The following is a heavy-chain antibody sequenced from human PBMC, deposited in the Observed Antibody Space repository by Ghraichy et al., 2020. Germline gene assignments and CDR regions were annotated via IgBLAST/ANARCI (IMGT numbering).Heavy chain of an antibody. J-gene: IGHJ4*02. V-gene: IGHV4-59*08. CDR2: IYYSGST. CDR1: GGSISSYY. CDR3: ARLIDSSGYAISL. Sequence: SETLSLTCTVSGGSISSYYWSWIRQPPGKGLEWIGYIYYSGSTNYNPSLKSRVTISVDTSKNQFSLKLSSVTAADTAVYYCARLIDSSGYAISLWGQGTLVTVSS. D-gene: IGHD3-22*01.